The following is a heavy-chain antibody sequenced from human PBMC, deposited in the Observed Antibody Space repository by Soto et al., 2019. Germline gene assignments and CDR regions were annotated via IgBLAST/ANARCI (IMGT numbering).Heavy chain of an antibody. CDR3: ARSIVVVTALDY. D-gene: IGHD2-21*02. V-gene: IGHV1-3*01. CDR2: INAGSGNT. J-gene: IGHJ4*02. CDR1: GYTFTSYA. Sequence: ASVKVSCKASGYTFTSYAMHWVRQAPGQRLQWMGWINAGSGNTKYSQKFQGRVTITRDTSASTAYMELSSLRSEDTAVYYCARSIVVVTALDYWGQGTLVT.